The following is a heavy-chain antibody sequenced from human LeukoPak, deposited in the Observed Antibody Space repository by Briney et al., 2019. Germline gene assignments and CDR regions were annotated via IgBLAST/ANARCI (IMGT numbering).Heavy chain of an antibody. CDR2: IKQDGSER. D-gene: IGHD4-17*01. CDR1: GFTFTRYW. J-gene: IGHJ4*02. CDR3: ARDGDYIMPPFDY. Sequence: PGVSLRLSCAASGFTFTRYWMSWVRQAPGKGLEWVANIKQDGSERHYVDSVKGRFTISRDNARNSVYLQMNSLSDDDTAVYYCARDGDYIMPPFDYWGQGILVTVSS. V-gene: IGHV3-7*01.